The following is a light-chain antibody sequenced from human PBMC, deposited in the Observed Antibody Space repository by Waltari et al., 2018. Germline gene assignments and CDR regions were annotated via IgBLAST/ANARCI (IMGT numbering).Light chain of an antibody. J-gene: IGLJ1*01. CDR2: DFS. CDR3: TSYTGFSVRPYV. V-gene: IGLV2-14*03. CDR1: SSDDGSYKY. Sequence: QSALTQPASVSGSPGQSITISCTGTSSDDGSYKYVSWYQQHPGKAPKLLIYDFSNRPSEVSNRFYGSKSGNTASLTISGLQTEDEATYYCTSYTGFSVRPYVFGTGTKVTVL.